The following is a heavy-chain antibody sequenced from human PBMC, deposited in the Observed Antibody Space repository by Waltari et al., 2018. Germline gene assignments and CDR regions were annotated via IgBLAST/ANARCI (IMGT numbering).Heavy chain of an antibody. J-gene: IGHJ6*02. CDR3: AREAGALYYYYGMDV. CDR2: IIPIVGTA. CDR1: GGTFSSYA. V-gene: IGHV1-69*08. Sequence: QVQLVQSGAEVKKPGSSVKVSCKASGGTFSSYAISWVRQAPGQGLEWMGRIIPIVGTANYAQKCQGRVTITADKSTSTAYMELSSLRSEDTAVYYCAREAGALYYYYGMDVWGQGTTVTVSS.